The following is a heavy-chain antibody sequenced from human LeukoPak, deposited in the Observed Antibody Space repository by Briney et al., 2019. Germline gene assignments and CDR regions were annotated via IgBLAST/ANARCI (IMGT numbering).Heavy chain of an antibody. V-gene: IGHV3-30-3*01. CDR2: ISYDGSNK. CDR3: ARDGRDGLQSFDFDY. CDR1: GFTFSSYA. Sequence: GRSLRLSCAASGFTFSSYAMHWVRQAPGKGREWVAVISYDGSNKYYADSVKGRFTISRDNSKNTLYLQMNSLRAEDTAVYYCARDGRDGLQSFDFDYWGQGTLVTVSS. J-gene: IGHJ4*02. D-gene: IGHD5-24*01.